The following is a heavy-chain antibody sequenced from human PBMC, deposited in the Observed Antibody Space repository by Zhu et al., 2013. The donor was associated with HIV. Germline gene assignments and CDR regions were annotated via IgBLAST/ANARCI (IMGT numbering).Heavy chain of an antibody. CDR3: ARGVADYCSSARCPSWFDP. CDR1: GYTFTGYY. Sequence: QVQLVQSGAEVKKPGASVKVSCKASGYTFTGYYMHWVRQAPGQGLEWMGWINPNSGGTNYAQKFQGRVTMTRDTSISTAYMELRRLRFDDTAVYFCARGVADYCSSARCPSWFDPWGQGTLVTVSS. D-gene: IGHD2-2*01. V-gene: IGHV1-2*02. CDR2: INPNSGGT. J-gene: IGHJ5*02.